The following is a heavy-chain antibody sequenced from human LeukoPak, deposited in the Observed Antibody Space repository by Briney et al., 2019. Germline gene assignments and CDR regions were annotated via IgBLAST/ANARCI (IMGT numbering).Heavy chain of an antibody. CDR2: ISWNSGSV. CDR3: AKDMRTTVVFDAFDI. D-gene: IGHD4-23*01. Sequence: GGSLRLSCAASGFTFDDYAMHWVRQAPGKGLEWVSGISWNSGSVGYADSVKGRFTISRDNAKNSLYLQMNSLRAEDTALYYCAKDMRTTVVFDAFDIWGQGTKVTVSS. V-gene: IGHV3-9*01. J-gene: IGHJ3*02. CDR1: GFTFDDYA.